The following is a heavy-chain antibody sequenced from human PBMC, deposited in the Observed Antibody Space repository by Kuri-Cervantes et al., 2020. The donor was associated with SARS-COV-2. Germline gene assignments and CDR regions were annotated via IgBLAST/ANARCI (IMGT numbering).Heavy chain of an antibody. CDR3: ARGLKTIFGVVIANFDY. V-gene: IGHV3-48*03. J-gene: IGHJ4*02. CDR2: ISSSGSTI. D-gene: IGHD3-3*01. Sequence: GGSLRLSCAASGFTFSSYEMNWVRQAPGKGLEWVSYISSSGSTIYYADSVKGRFTISRDNAKNSLYLQMNSLRAEDTAVYYCARGLKTIFGVVIANFDYWGQGTLVTVSS. CDR1: GFTFSSYE.